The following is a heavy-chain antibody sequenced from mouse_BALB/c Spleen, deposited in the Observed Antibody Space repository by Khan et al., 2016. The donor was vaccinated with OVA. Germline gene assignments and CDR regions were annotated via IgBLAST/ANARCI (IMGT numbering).Heavy chain of an antibody. V-gene: IGHV3-2*02. CDR2: ISYSGGT. D-gene: IGHD1-2*01. J-gene: IGHJ4*01. CDR1: GYSITSNYA. CDR3: ARQNYNGCALDY. Sequence: EVQLQESGPGLVKPSQSLSLTCTVTGYSITSNYAWSWIRQFPGNKLEWMGYISYSGGTSYNPSLKSRISVTRDTSENQFFLQLNSVTTEDTATYYCARQNYNGCALDYRGQGTSVTVSS.